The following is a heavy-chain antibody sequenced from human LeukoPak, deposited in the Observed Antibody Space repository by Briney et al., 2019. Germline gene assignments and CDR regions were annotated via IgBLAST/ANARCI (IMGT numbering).Heavy chain of an antibody. CDR2: INPNSGDT. J-gene: IGHJ4*02. CDR3: ARDPSSRGNFDY. Sequence: ASVKVSCKASGYTFTAYYMHWVRQAPGQGLEWMGWINPNSGDTNYAQKFQGRVTMTRDMSINTAYVELGRLRSDDTAVYYCARDPSSRGNFDYWGQGTLVTVSS. CDR1: GYTFTAYY. V-gene: IGHV1-2*02. D-gene: IGHD5-24*01.